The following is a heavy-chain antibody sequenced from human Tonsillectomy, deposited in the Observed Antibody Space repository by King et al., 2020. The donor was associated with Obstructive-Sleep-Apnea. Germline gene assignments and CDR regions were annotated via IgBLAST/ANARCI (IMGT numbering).Heavy chain of an antibody. CDR3: ARDEDDLWSGYRNDAFDI. V-gene: IGHV4-34*01. CDR1: GGSFNVYY. Sequence: VQLQQWGAGLLKPSETLSLTCAVYGGSFNVYYWSWIRQPPGKGLEWIGEINHSGSTNYNPSLKSRVTISVDTSKNQFSLNLTSVTAADTAVYYCARDEDDLWSGYRNDAFDIWGQGTMVTVSS. D-gene: IGHD3-3*01. CDR2: INHSGST. J-gene: IGHJ3*02.